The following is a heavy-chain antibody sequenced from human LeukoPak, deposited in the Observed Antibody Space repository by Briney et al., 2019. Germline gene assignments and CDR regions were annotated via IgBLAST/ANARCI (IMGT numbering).Heavy chain of an antibody. CDR2: IYYSGCT. J-gene: IGHJ4*02. V-gene: IGHV4-59*01. CDR1: GGSISSYY. Sequence: PSETLSLTCTVSGGSISSYYWSWIRQPPGKGLEWIGYIYYSGCTNYNPSLKSRVTISVDTSKNQFSLKLSSVTAADTAVYYCASGYSGYDALDYWGQGTLVTVSS. D-gene: IGHD5-12*01. CDR3: ASGYSGYDALDY.